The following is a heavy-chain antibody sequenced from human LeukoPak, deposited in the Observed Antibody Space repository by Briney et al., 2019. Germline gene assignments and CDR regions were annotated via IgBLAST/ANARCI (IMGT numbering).Heavy chain of an antibody. J-gene: IGHJ4*02. Sequence: PGESLKISCKGSGYSFTSYWIGWVRQMPGKGLEWMGIIYPGDSDTRYSPSFQGQVTISADKSISTAYLQWSSLKASDTAMYYCARPTGGYDFWSGYYYFDCWGQGTLVTVSS. CDR3: ARPTGGYDFWSGYYYFDC. V-gene: IGHV5-51*01. CDR2: IYPGDSDT. CDR1: GYSFTSYW. D-gene: IGHD3-3*01.